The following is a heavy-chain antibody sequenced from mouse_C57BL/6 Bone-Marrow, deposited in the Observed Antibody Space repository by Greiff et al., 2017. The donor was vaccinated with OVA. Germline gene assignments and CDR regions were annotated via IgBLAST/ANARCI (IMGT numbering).Heavy chain of an antibody. CDR3: ARSDYYYGSSHWYFDV. Sequence: QVQLQQSGAELARPGASVKMSCKASGYTFTSYTMHWVKQRPGQGLEWIGYINPSSGYTKYNQKFKDKATLTADKSSSTAYMQLSSLTSEDSAVYYCARSDYYYGSSHWYFDVWGTGTTVTVSS. J-gene: IGHJ1*03. D-gene: IGHD1-1*01. CDR1: GYTFTSYT. CDR2: INPSSGYT. V-gene: IGHV1-4*01.